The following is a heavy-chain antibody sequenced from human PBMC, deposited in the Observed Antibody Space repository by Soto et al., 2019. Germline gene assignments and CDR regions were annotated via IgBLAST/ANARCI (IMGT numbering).Heavy chain of an antibody. J-gene: IGHJ4*02. Sequence: QVQLQESGPGLVNPSETLSLTCTVSGGSISSYYWSWIRQPPGKGLEWIGYIYSSGRTNYNPSLKSRVTLSVDTSKNQLSLKLSSVTSADTAVYYCARGSTGYSSSWYRYWGQGTLVTVSS. V-gene: IGHV4-59*08. CDR3: ARGSTGYSSSWYRY. CDR2: IYSSGRT. CDR1: GGSISSYY. D-gene: IGHD6-13*01.